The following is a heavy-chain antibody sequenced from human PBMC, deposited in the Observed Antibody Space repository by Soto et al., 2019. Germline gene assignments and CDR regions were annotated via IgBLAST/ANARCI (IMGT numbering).Heavy chain of an antibody. CDR1: GYSFTSYW. Sequence: GESLKISCKGSGYSFTSYWIGWVLHMPGNSLERMGIIYPGDSDTRYSPSFQGQVTISADKSISTAYLQGMCLKASGTAMYYCARILGVLDPRRLAMDVWGQGTRVTVSS. CDR2: IYPGDSDT. CDR3: ARILGVLDPRRLAMDV. V-gene: IGHV5-51*01. D-gene: IGHD3-9*01. J-gene: IGHJ6*02.